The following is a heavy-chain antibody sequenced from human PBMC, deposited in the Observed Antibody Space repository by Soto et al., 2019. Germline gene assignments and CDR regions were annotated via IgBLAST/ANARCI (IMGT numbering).Heavy chain of an antibody. J-gene: IGHJ6*02. Sequence: QVQLVESGGGVVQPGRSLRLSCADSGFTFSYHALNWVRQAPGKGLEWVAVISYDGDNKYIAESVKGRFTISRDNSKNTVSLQLNSLRAEETAMYFCARGTTTSAFSAMDVWGQGTTVTVSS. CDR3: ARGTTTSAFSAMDV. CDR2: ISYDGDNK. V-gene: IGHV3-30-3*01. D-gene: IGHD1-1*01. CDR1: GFTFSYHA.